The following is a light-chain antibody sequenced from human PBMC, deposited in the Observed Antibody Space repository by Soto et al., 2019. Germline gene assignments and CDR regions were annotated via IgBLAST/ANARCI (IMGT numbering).Light chain of an antibody. Sequence: QSALTQPASVSGSPGQSITISCTGTSSNVGSYKLVSWYQQHPGKAPKLMIYQGSERPSGVSTRFSGSKSGNTASLTISGLQAEDEADYYCCSYATIGTYLFGSGTKVTVL. CDR3: CSYATIGTYL. J-gene: IGLJ1*01. CDR1: SSNVGSYKL. V-gene: IGLV2-23*01. CDR2: QGS.